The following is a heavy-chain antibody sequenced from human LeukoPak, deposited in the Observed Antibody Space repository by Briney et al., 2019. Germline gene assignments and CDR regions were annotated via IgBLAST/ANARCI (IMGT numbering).Heavy chain of an antibody. CDR1: GYTFTSYF. V-gene: IGHV1-46*01. CDR3: ARDGRFGDWYIHGFDP. J-gene: IGHJ5*02. Sequence: GASVKVSCKASGYTFTSYFLHWVRQASGQGLEWMGVIIPSGGSTSYAQKFQGRLTMTRDMSTSTAYMELRSLRSDDTAVYYCARDGRFGDWYIHGFDPWGQGTLVTVSS. D-gene: IGHD3-10*01. CDR2: IIPSGGST.